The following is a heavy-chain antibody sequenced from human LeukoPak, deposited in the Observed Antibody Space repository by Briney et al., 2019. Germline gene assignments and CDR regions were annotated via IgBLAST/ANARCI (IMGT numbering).Heavy chain of an antibody. D-gene: IGHD2-15*01. V-gene: IGHV4-59*01. CDR1: GGPISSYY. Sequence: SETLSLTCTVSGGPISSYYWSWIRQPPGKGLEWIGYIYYSGSINYNPSLKSRVTISIDTSKNQFSLKLTSVTAADTAVYYCAREGYCSGGSCYRGNIDYWGQGTLVTVSS. CDR3: AREGYCSGGSCYRGNIDY. J-gene: IGHJ4*02. CDR2: IYYSGSI.